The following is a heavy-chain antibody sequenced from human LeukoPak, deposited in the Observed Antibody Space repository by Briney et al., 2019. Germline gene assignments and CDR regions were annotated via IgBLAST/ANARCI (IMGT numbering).Heavy chain of an antibody. D-gene: IGHD3-22*01. CDR3: ARSSSGYYPDGFDP. V-gene: IGHV4-59*01. CDR1: GGSISSYY. J-gene: IGHJ5*02. CDR2: IYYSGST. Sequence: SETLSLTCTVSGGSISSYYWSWIRQPPGKGLEWIGYIYYSGSTNYNPSLKRRVTISVDTSKNQFSLKLSSVTAADTAVYYCARSSSGYYPDGFDPWGQGTLVTVSS.